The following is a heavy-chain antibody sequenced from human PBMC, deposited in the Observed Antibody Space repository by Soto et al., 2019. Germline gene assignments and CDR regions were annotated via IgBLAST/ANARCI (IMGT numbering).Heavy chain of an antibody. J-gene: IGHJ4*02. CDR2: ISHTGST. CDR3: ARGSGCSTSSCNLDY. CDR1: GGSVTSSDW. D-gene: IGHD6-19*01. Sequence: QVRLQESGPGLVKPSGTLSLTCAVSGGSVTSSDWWSWVRQPPGKGLEWIGDISHTGSTNYNPSLESRRTISLDKSKNQVVLNLKSVTAADTAVYYCARGSGCSTSSCNLDYWGQGTLVTVSS. V-gene: IGHV4-4*02.